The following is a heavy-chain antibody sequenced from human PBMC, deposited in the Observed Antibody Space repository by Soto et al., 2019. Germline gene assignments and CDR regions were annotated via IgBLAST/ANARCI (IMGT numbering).Heavy chain of an antibody. V-gene: IGHV3-30-3*01. J-gene: IGHJ4*02. CDR3: ARGYDFWSGYYEVAFFDY. CDR1: GFTFSSYA. CDR2: ISYDGSNK. Sequence: PGGSLRLSCAASGFTFSSYAMHWVRQAPGKGLEWVAVISYDGSNKYYADSVKGRFTISRDNSKNTLYLQMNSLRAEDTAVYYCARGYDFWSGYYEVAFFDYWGQGTLVTVSS. D-gene: IGHD3-3*01.